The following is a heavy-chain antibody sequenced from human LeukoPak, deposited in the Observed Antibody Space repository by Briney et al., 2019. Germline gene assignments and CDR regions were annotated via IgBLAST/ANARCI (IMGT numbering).Heavy chain of an antibody. J-gene: IGHJ5*02. V-gene: IGHV4-39*02. D-gene: IGHD3-3*01. Sequence: SETLSLTCTVSGGSISSSSYYWGWIRQPPGKGLEWIGSIYYSGSTYYNPSLKSRVTISVDTSKNQFSLKLSSVTAADTAVYYCAREPRSYYDFWTWGQGTLVTVSS. CDR1: GGSISSSSYY. CDR2: IYYSGST. CDR3: AREPRSYYDFWT.